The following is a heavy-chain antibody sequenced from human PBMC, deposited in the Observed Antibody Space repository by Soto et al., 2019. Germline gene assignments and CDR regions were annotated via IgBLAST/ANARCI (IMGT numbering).Heavy chain of an antibody. CDR2: ISYDGSNK. CDR1: GFSLSSYG. V-gene: IGHV3-30*18. CDR3: AKGGCSGDNGYFDYYYYGMDV. Sequence: QVQLVESGGGVVQPGRSLRLSCAASGFSLSSYGMHWVRQAPGKGLEWVALISYDGSNKYYADSVKGRFTISSDNSENTLYLQMNSLRAEDTAVYYCAKGGCSGDNGYFDYYYYGMDVWGQGTTVIVSS. D-gene: IGHD2-15*01. J-gene: IGHJ6*02.